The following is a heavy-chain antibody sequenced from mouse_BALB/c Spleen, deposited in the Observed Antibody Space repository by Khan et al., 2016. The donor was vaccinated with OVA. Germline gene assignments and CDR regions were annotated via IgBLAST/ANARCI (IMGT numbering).Heavy chain of an antibody. V-gene: IGHV1S135*01. CDR2: IDPFNGST. CDR3: ARHGTSSWFAN. J-gene: IGHJ3*01. Sequence: VQLKQSGPELMKPGASVKISCKASGYSFTTYYIHWVKQSHGKSLEWIGYIDPFNGSTTYNQKFKGKATLTVDKSSSTAYMHLSSLTSEDSAVYYCARHGTSSWFANWGQGTLVTVSA. D-gene: IGHD1-1*01. CDR1: GYSFTTYY.